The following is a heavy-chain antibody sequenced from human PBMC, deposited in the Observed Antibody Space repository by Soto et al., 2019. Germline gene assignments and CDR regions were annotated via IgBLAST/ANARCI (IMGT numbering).Heavy chain of an antibody. J-gene: IGHJ6*02. V-gene: IGHV5-51*07. D-gene: IGHD3-9*01. CDR3: ARHADYDILTGYTWYYGMDV. Sequence: GESLKISCKGSGYTFTDYWIGWVHQLPGKGLEWMGNIYPGGSDTRDSPFFKGQVTSSADTSISTAYLQWSSLKASDTAMYYCARHADYDILTGYTWYYGMDVWGQGTTVTVSS. CDR1: GYTFTDYW. CDR2: IYPGGSDT.